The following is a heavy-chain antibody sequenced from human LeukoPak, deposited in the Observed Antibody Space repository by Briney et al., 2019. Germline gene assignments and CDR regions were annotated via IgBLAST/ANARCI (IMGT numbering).Heavy chain of an antibody. Sequence: GESLKISCKGSGYSFTNYWIGWVRQMPGEGLEWVGIIYPGDSDTRYSPSFQGQVTISADKSISTAYQQWGSLRASDTAMYYCARRATSLSYFDYWGQGTLVTVSS. CDR3: ARRATSLSYFDY. D-gene: IGHD5/OR15-5a*01. CDR1: GYSFTNYW. V-gene: IGHV5-51*01. J-gene: IGHJ4*02. CDR2: IYPGDSDT.